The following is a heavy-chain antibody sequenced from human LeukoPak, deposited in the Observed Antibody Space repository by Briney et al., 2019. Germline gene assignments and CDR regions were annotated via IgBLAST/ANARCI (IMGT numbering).Heavy chain of an antibody. CDR1: GGSFSGYY. Sequence: PSETLSLTCAVYGGSFSGYYWSWIRQPPGKGLEWIGEINHSGSTNYNPSLKSRVTISVDTSKNQFSLKLSSVTAADTAVYYRARGSSMYWEWGQGTLVTVSS. CDR2: INHSGST. V-gene: IGHV4-34*01. J-gene: IGHJ4*02. CDR3: ARGSSMYWE. D-gene: IGHD2-8*02.